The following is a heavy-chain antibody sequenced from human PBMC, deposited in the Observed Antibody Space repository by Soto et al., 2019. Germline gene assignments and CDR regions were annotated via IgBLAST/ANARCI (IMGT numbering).Heavy chain of an antibody. D-gene: IGHD2-2*01. CDR1: GFTFSSDC. V-gene: IGHV3-30*18. Sequence: PGGSLRLSWAASGFTFSSDCMHWVRQAPGKGLEWVAVISYGGSNKYYADSVKGRFTISRDNSKNTLYLQMNNLRAEDTAVYYCAKDNCISTSCYRLYNWFDPWGQGT. J-gene: IGHJ5*02. CDR2: ISYGGSNK. CDR3: AKDNCISTSCYRLYNWFDP.